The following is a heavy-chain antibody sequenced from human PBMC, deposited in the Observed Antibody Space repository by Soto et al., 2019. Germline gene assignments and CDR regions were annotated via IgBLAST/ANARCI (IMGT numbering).Heavy chain of an antibody. D-gene: IGHD3-22*01. J-gene: IGHJ4*02. Sequence: SVKVSCKASGGTFSSYAISWVRQAPGQGLEWMGGIIPIFGTANYAQKFQGRVTITADESTSTAYMELSRLRSEDTAVYYCARQFDFDRSGSFYAYWGQGTLVTVSS. CDR3: ARQFDFDRSGSFYAY. V-gene: IGHV1-69*13. CDR2: IIPIFGTA. CDR1: GGTFSSYA.